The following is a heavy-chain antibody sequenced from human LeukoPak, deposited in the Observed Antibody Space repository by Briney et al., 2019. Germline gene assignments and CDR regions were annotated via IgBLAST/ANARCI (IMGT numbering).Heavy chain of an antibody. CDR3: ARVMVRGVIPDY. V-gene: IGHV5-51*01. D-gene: IGHD3-10*01. Sequence: KSGEALQISCKGSGYRFTSYWIGWVRQVPGKGLEWMGIIYPGDSDTRYRPPFQGQVTISADKSISTAYLQWSSLKASDTAMYYRARVMVRGVIPDYWGQGTLVTVSS. CDR2: IYPGDSDT. CDR1: GYRFTSYW. J-gene: IGHJ4*02.